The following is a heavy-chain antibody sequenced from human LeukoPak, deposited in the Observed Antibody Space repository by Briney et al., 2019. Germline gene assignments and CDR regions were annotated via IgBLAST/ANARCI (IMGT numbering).Heavy chain of an antibody. J-gene: IGHJ4*02. CDR1: GGSFSGYY. CDR2: INHSGST. D-gene: IGHD3-22*01. Sequence: SETLSLTCAVYGGSFSGYYWSWIRQPPGKGLEWIGEINHSGSTNYNPSLKSRVTISIDTSKNQFSLKLSSVTAADTAVYYCARDTPTRYYYDSSGYYLDYWGQGTLVTVSS. V-gene: IGHV4-34*01. CDR3: ARDTPTRYYYDSSGYYLDY.